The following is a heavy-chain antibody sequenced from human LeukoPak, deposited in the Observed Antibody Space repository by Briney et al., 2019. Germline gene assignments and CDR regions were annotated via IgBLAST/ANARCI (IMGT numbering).Heavy chain of an antibody. D-gene: IGHD3-3*01. CDR3: ARPPIGVGYGAFDI. V-gene: IGHV5-51*01. J-gene: IGHJ3*02. CDR1: GYSFTIYS. CDR2: IYPGDSAT. Sequence: ESLKISCKGSGYSFTIYSIGCVRQMPGKGLEWMGIIYPGDSATRYSPSSQAQFTISADKSISTAYLKSSRLKASDTAMYYCARPPIGVGYGAFDIGGQGTMVTVSS.